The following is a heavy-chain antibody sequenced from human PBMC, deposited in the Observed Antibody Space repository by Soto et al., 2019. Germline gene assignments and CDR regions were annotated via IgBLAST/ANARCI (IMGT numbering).Heavy chain of an antibody. V-gene: IGHV3-30*18. Sequence: VQLVESGGGVVQPGRSLRLSCAASGFTFSDYAMHWVSQAPGKGLEWVAVVSHDGRNTHYADSVKGRFTISRDRSKNTVTLEMSSLRAEDTAVYSGAKGGRQSMVTSDVNYWGQGALVTVSS. CDR2: VSHDGRNT. D-gene: IGHD6-19*01. CDR3: AKGGRQSMVTSDVNY. CDR1: GFTFSDYA. J-gene: IGHJ4*02.